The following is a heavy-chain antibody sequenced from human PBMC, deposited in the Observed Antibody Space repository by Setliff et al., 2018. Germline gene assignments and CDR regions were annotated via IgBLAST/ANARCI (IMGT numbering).Heavy chain of an antibody. CDR2: ISAYTGNT. CDR1: GYTFTDFG. J-gene: IGHJ4*02. Sequence: ASVKVSCKASGYTFTDFGINWVRQAPGQGLEWMGWISAYTGNTYSAQKFQGRLTMTADTSTTTAYMELRSLRSDDTAVYYCSRLVRYCTRTSCQRASGDDYWGQGTLVTVSS. D-gene: IGHD2-2*01. CDR3: SRLVRYCTRTSCQRASGDDY. V-gene: IGHV1-18*01.